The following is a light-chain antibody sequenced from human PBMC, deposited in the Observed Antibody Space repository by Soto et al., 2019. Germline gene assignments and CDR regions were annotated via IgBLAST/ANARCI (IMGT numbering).Light chain of an antibody. V-gene: IGKV3-11*01. Sequence: DIVMTQSPVTLFVSPGERITLSCRASRSINSNLAWYQQKPGQAPRLLIYDASNRATGIPARFSGSGSGTDFTLTISSLEPEDFAVYYCQQRSNWPPITFGQGTRLEIK. CDR3: QQRSNWPPIT. CDR2: DAS. CDR1: RSINSN. J-gene: IGKJ5*01.